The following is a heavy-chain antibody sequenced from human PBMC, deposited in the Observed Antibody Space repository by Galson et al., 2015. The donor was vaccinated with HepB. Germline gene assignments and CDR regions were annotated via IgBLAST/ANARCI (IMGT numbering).Heavy chain of an antibody. Sequence: ETLSLTCTVSGGSISSYYWSWIRQPPGKGLEWIGYTYYSGSTNYNPSLKSRVTISVDTSKNQFSLKLSSVTAADTAVYYCARVDGYYYGSGSYSGDWFDPWGQGTLVTVSS. CDR3: ARVDGYYYGSGSYSGDWFDP. V-gene: IGHV4-59*01. CDR2: TYYSGST. CDR1: GGSISSYY. J-gene: IGHJ5*02. D-gene: IGHD3-10*01.